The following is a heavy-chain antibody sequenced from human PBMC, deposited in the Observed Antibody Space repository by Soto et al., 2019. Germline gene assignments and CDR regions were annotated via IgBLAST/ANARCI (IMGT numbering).Heavy chain of an antibody. CDR3: ARDLSGPLDY. D-gene: IGHD3-16*02. Sequence: QVQLLESGGGVVQPGRSLRLSCTASGFTFSNYGMHWVRQAPGKGLEWVALIWFDGSNKYYADSVKGRFSISRDISKNTLYLQMNSLRVEDTAVYYCARDLSGPLDYWGQGTLVTVSS. V-gene: IGHV3-33*01. CDR2: IWFDGSNK. J-gene: IGHJ4*02. CDR1: GFTFSNYG.